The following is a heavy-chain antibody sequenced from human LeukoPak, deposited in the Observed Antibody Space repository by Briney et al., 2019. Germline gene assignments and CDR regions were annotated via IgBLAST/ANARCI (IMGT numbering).Heavy chain of an antibody. Sequence: PSETLSLTCTVSGGSISSGDYYWSWIRQPPGKGLEWIGYIYYSGSTYYNPSLKSRVTISVDTSKNQFSLKLSSVTAADTAVYYCARGSYFDWFGWFDPWGQGTLVTVSS. CDR1: GGSISSGDYY. D-gene: IGHD3-9*01. V-gene: IGHV4-30-4*01. CDR2: IYYSGST. CDR3: ARGSYFDWFGWFDP. J-gene: IGHJ5*02.